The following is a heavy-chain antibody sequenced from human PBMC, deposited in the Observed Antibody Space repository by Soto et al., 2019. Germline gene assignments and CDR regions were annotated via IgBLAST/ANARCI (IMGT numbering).Heavy chain of an antibody. CDR1: GASISSYY. Sequence: QVQLQESGPGLVKPSETLSLTCAVSGASISSYYWSWIRQPPGKGLEWIGYSGNTNYNPSLKSRVTILVDTSKNQFSLKLSSVTAADTAVHYCARRPSGDYGHSFDYWGQGTLVAVSS. J-gene: IGHJ4*02. D-gene: IGHD4-17*01. V-gene: IGHV4-59*08. CDR2: YSGNT. CDR3: ARRPSGDYGHSFDY.